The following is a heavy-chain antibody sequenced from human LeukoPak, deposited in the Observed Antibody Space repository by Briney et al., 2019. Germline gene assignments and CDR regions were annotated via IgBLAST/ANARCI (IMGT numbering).Heavy chain of an antibody. J-gene: IGHJ5*02. D-gene: IGHD3-22*01. V-gene: IGHV1-18*01. Sequence: ASVKVSCKASGYTFTSYGISWVRQAPGQGLEWMGWISAYNGNTNYAQELQGRVTMTTDTSTSTAYMELRSLRSDDTAVYYCARDPEHDSSGQSWFDPWGQGTLVTVSS. CDR2: ISAYNGNT. CDR3: ARDPEHDSSGQSWFDP. CDR1: GYTFTSYG.